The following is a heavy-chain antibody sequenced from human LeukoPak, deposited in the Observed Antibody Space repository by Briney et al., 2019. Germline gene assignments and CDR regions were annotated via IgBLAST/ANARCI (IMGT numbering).Heavy chain of an antibody. CDR2: SYNSGTT. Sequence: SQTLSLTCTVSGGSIISGGNYWTWIRQHPGKGLEWIGYSYNSGTTYYNPSLKSRVTISVGTSNNHFSLRLTSVTAADTAVYYCARSGDGYTFDYWGQGTLVTVSS. CDR1: GGSIISGGNY. D-gene: IGHD5-24*01. CDR3: ARSGDGYTFDY. V-gene: IGHV4-31*03. J-gene: IGHJ4*02.